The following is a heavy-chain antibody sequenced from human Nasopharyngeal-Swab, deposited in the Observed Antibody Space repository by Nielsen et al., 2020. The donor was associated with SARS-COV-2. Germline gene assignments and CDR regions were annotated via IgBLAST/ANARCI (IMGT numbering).Heavy chain of an antibody. CDR1: GGSISSSSYY. D-gene: IGHD6-13*01. CDR3: AREVVTDGYSSSWYYHYGMDV. Sequence: SETLSLTCTVSGGSISSSSYYWGWIRQPPGKGLEWIGSIYYSGSTYYNPSLKSRVTISVDTSKNQFSLKLSSVTAADTAVYYCAREVVTDGYSSSWYYHYGMDVWGQGTTVTVSS. CDR2: IYYSGST. J-gene: IGHJ6*02. V-gene: IGHV4-39*07.